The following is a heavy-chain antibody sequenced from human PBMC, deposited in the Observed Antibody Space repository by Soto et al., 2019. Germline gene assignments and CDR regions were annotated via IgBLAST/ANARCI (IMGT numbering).Heavy chain of an antibody. V-gene: IGHV3-15*01. J-gene: IGHJ4*02. Sequence: EVQLVESGGGLVKPGGSLRLSCAASGFTVTNAWMSWVRQAPGKGLEWVGRIKGKTEGGTTDYAAPVRGRFTMSRDDSRNTWYLQMNSLKTEDTAVYYCTTVPSGWRAPGGWGQGTLVTVSS. D-gene: IGHD3-3*01. CDR1: GFTVTNAW. CDR3: TTVPSGWRAPGG. CDR2: IKGKTEGGTT.